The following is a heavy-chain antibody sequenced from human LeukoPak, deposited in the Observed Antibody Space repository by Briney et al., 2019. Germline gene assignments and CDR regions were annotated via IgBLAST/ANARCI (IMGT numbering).Heavy chain of an antibody. V-gene: IGHV3-48*03. J-gene: IGHJ4*02. CDR1: GFTFSNYE. CDR3: ARAGIGSPYFFDY. CDR2: ISSSGTII. Sequence: GGSLRLSCAASGFTFSNYEMNWVRQAPGKGLEWISYISSSGTIIYYADSVKGRFTISRDNAKNSLYLQMNSLRVEDTAVYYCARAGIGSPYFFDYWGQGTLVTVSS. D-gene: IGHD3-22*01.